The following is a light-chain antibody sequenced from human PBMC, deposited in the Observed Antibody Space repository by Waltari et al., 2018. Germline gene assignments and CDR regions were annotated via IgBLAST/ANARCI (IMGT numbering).Light chain of an antibody. Sequence: DIQMTQSPSSVSASLGDRVPITCRASQVISSWLAWYQQKPGKAPKVLIYSASSLRSGVPSRFSGSGSRTDFTLTISSLQPEDFAVYFCQQGFSFPLTFGPGTKVDMK. CDR1: QVISSW. J-gene: IGKJ3*01. V-gene: IGKV1D-12*01. CDR3: QQGFSFPLT. CDR2: SAS.